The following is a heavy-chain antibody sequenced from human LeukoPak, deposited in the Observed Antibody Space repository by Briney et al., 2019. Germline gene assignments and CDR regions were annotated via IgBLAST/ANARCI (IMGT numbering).Heavy chain of an antibody. J-gene: IGHJ4*02. CDR3: AREVGIWSGYYRVFDY. V-gene: IGHV4-39*07. Sequence: SETLSLTCTVSGDSISSSRYHWGWIRQPPGKGLEWIGSIFYNGSTYYNPSLQSRVTISVDTSKNQFSLKFSSVTAADTAVYYCAREVGIWSGYYRVFDYWGQGTLVTVSS. CDR2: IFYNGST. CDR1: GDSISSSRYH. D-gene: IGHD3-3*01.